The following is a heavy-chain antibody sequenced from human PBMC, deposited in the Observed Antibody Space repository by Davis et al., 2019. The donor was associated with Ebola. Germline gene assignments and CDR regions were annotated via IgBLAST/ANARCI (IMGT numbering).Heavy chain of an antibody. D-gene: IGHD2-2*01. CDR1: GGSISSYY. CDR3: ARAGGRYCSSTSCYPRKSVAWFDP. Sequence: MPSETLSLTCTVSGGSISSYYWSWIRQPPGKGLEWIGYIYYSGSTNYNPSLKSRVTISVDTSKNQFSLKLSSVTAADTAVYYCARAGGRYCSSTSCYPRKSVAWFDPWGQGTLVTVSS. CDR2: IYYSGST. V-gene: IGHV4-59*12. J-gene: IGHJ5*02.